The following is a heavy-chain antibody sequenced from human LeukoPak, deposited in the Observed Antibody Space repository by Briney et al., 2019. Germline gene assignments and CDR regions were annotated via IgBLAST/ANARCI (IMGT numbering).Heavy chain of an antibody. J-gene: IGHJ4*02. CDR1: GGSFSGYY. Sequence: MPSETLSLTCAVYGGSFSGYYWSWIRQPPGKGLEWIGEINHSGSTNYNPSLKSRVTISVDTSKNQFSLKLSSVTAADTAVYYCARGDYGGFGYWGQGTPVTVSS. D-gene: IGHD4-17*01. V-gene: IGHV4-34*01. CDR2: INHSGST. CDR3: ARGDYGGFGY.